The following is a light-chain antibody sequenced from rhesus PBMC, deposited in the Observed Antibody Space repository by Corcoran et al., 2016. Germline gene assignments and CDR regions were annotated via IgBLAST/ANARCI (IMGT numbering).Light chain of an antibody. CDR1: QNIHKN. CDR2: AAS. J-gene: IGKJ2*01. Sequence: DIQMTQSPSALSASVGDRVTISCRASQNIHKNLAWYQQRPGKAPKFLSYAASTLQTGIPSRFSGSGFGTDFTLTISSLQPEDSATYFCQHYYDYPYSFGQGTKVEIK. CDR3: QHYYDYPYS. V-gene: IGKV1S8*01.